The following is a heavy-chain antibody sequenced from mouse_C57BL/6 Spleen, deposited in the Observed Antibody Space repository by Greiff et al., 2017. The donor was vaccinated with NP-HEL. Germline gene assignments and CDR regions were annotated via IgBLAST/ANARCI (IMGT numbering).Heavy chain of an antibody. J-gene: IGHJ1*03. Sequence: QVQLQQSGAELVRPGASVTLSCKASGYTFTDYEMHWVKQTPVHGLEWIGAIDPETGGTAYNQKFKGKAILTADQSSSTAYMELRSLTSEDSAVYYCTRGGGYGNFYWYFDVWGTGTTVTVSS. V-gene: IGHV1-15*01. CDR1: GYTFTDYE. CDR2: IDPETGGT. CDR3: TRGGGYGNFYWYFDV. D-gene: IGHD2-1*01.